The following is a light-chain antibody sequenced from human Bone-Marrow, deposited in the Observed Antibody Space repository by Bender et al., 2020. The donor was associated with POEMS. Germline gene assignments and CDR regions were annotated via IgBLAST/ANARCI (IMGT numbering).Light chain of an antibody. J-gene: IGLJ3*02. Sequence: QSALTQPASVSGSPGQSITISCTGTSSDVGSYHYVSWYKQPPGRAPKLMIYEVSKRPSGVSDRFSGSKSGNTASLTISGLQAEDEADYHCCSYAGSGTLVFGGGTRLTVL. CDR1: SSDVGSYHY. CDR3: CSYAGSGTLV. V-gene: IGLV2-23*02. CDR2: EVS.